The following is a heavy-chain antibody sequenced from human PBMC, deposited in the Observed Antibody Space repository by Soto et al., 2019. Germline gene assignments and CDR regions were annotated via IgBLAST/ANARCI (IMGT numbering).Heavy chain of an antibody. CDR2: IYSGGST. V-gene: IGHV3-53*04. Sequence: PGGSLRLSCAASGFTVSSNYMSWVRQAPGKGLEWVSVIYSGGSTYYADSVKGRFTISRHNSKNTLYLQMNSLRAEDTAVYYCARDRALIPNDAFDIWGQGTMVTVSS. CDR3: ARDRALIPNDAFDI. J-gene: IGHJ3*02. CDR1: GFTVSSNY.